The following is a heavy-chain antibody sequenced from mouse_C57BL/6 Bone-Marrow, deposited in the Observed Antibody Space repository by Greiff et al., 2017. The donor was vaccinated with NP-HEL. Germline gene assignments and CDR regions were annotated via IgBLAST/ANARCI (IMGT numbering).Heavy chain of an antibody. CDR2: IYPRSGNT. V-gene: IGHV1-81*01. CDR3: AREDGYDKGAWFAY. Sequence: VQLQQSGAELARPGASVKLSCKASGYTFTSYGVSWVKQSTGQGLEWIGEIYPRSGNTYYNEKFKGKATLTADKSSSTAYMELRSLTSEDSAVYFCAREDGYDKGAWFAYWGQGTLVTVSA. J-gene: IGHJ3*01. D-gene: IGHD2-2*01. CDR1: GYTFTSYG.